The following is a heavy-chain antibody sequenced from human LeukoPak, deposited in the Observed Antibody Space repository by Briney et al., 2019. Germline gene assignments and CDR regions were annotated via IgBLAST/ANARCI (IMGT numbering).Heavy chain of an antibody. CDR1: GFTFSSYA. J-gene: IGHJ4*02. CDR2: ISGSGGST. Sequence: QSGGSLRLSCAASGFTFSSYAMSWVRQAPGKGLEWVSAISGSGGSTNHADSVKGRVTISRDNSKNTLYLHMNSLRAEDTAVYYCAKWGGPSIAAAYPWDSWGQGTLATVSS. V-gene: IGHV3-23*01. D-gene: IGHD6-13*01. CDR3: AKWGGPSIAAAYPWDS.